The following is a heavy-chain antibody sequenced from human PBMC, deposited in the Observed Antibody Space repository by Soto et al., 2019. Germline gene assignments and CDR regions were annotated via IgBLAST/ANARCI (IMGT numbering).Heavy chain of an antibody. V-gene: IGHV3-30*18. D-gene: IGHD2-15*01. J-gene: IGHJ4*02. CDR3: AKDVGYCSGGSCYLDY. Sequence: QVQLVESGGGVVQPGRSLRLSCAASGFTFSSYGMHWVRQAPGKGLEWVAVISYDGSNKYYADSVKGRFTISRDNSKNXLYLQMNSLRAEDTAVYYCAKDVGYCSGGSCYLDYWGQGTLVTVSS. CDR1: GFTFSSYG. CDR2: ISYDGSNK.